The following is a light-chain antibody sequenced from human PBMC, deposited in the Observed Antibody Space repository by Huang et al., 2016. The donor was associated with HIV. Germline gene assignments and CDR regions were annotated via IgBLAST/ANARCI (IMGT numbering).Light chain of an antibody. Sequence: EIVLTQSPATLSLSPGERATLSCRASQSVSGYLAWYQQKPGQAPRLLIYDVSNRATGIPARLSGSVSGSDFTLTISNLEPEDFAVYYCQQRSNWLFTFGPGTKVDIK. V-gene: IGKV3-11*01. CDR3: QQRSNWLFT. J-gene: IGKJ3*01. CDR1: QSVSGY. CDR2: DVS.